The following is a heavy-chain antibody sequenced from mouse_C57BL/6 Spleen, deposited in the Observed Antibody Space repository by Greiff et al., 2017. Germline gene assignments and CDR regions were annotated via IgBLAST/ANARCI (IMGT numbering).Heavy chain of an antibody. CDR2: IHPNSGST. J-gene: IGHJ3*01. CDR3: ASPLYDGYSWFAY. CDR1: GYTFTSYW. D-gene: IGHD2-3*01. V-gene: IGHV1-64*01. Sequence: VQLQQPGAELVKPGASVKLSCKASGYTFTSYWMHWVKQRPGQGLEWIGMIHPNSGSTNYNEKFKSKATLTVDKSSSTAYMQLSSLTSEDSAVYYCASPLYDGYSWFAYWGQGTLVTVSA.